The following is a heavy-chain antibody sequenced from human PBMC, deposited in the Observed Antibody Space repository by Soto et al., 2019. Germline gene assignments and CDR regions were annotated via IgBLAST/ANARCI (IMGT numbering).Heavy chain of an antibody. CDR1: GFSLSTSGVA. CDR3: AHRPPERGLATFDP. CDR2: IYSDDDK. D-gene: IGHD1-1*01. Sequence: QITLKESGPTLVKPTQTLTLTCTFSGFSLSTSGVAVGWIRQPPGKALEWLALIYSDDDKRYSPSLKSRLTITNDTSKTRVVLTMTCMDPVDTARYYSAHRPPERGLATFDPWGEGTLVTVSS. J-gene: IGHJ5*02. V-gene: IGHV2-5*02.